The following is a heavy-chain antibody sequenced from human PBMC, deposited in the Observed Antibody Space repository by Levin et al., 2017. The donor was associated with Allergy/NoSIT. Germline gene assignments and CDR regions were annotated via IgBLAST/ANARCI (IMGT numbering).Heavy chain of an antibody. CDR2: ISYDGSNK. D-gene: IGHD6-13*01. V-gene: IGHV3-30*18. J-gene: IGHJ4*02. CDR3: AKEIAAGGRGFDY. Sequence: GGSLRLSCAASGFTFSSYGMHWVRQAPGKGLEWVAVISYDGSNKYYADSVKGRFTISRDNSKNTLYLQMNSLRAEDTAVYYCAKEIAAGGRGFDYWGQGTLVTASS. CDR1: GFTFSSYG.